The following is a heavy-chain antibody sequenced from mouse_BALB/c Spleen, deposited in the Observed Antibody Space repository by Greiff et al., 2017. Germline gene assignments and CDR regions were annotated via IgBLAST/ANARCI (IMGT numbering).Heavy chain of an antibody. CDR3: ARDIYDGYLDY. V-gene: IGHV5-9-4*01. Sequence: EVQRVESGGGLVKPGGSLKLSCAASGFTFSSYAMSWVRQSPEKRLEWVAEISSGGSYTYYPDTVTGRFTISRDNAKNTLYLEMSSLRSEDTAMYYCARDIYDGYLDYWGQGTTLTVSS. D-gene: IGHD2-3*01. CDR2: ISSGGSYT. CDR1: GFTFSSYA. J-gene: IGHJ2*01.